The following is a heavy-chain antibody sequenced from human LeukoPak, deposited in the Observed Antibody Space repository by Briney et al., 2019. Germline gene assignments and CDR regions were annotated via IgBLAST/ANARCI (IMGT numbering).Heavy chain of an antibody. Sequence: PSETLSLTCTVSGGSISSSGYYWSWIRQHPGKGLEWIGYIYYSGSTYYNPSLKSRVTISVDTSKNQFSLKLSSVTAADTAVYYCARGGTYYYGSGSYGRAFDIWGQGTMVTVSS. CDR3: ARGGTYYYGSGSYGRAFDI. V-gene: IGHV4-31*03. CDR2: IYYSGST. J-gene: IGHJ3*02. CDR1: GGSISSSGYY. D-gene: IGHD3-10*01.